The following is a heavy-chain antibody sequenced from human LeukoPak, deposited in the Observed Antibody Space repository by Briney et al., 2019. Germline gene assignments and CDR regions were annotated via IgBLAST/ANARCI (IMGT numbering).Heavy chain of an antibody. J-gene: IGHJ3*02. Sequence: GGSLRLSCAASGFTFSSYAMNWVRQAPGKGLDWVSGISGSAGYIYYADSVKGRFTISRDNSKNTLYLQMNSLRAEDTAVYYCTKTGYYDNSGRAFDIWGQGTKVTVSS. CDR3: TKTGYYDNSGRAFDI. CDR2: ISGSAGYI. D-gene: IGHD3-22*01. CDR1: GFTFSSYA. V-gene: IGHV3-23*01.